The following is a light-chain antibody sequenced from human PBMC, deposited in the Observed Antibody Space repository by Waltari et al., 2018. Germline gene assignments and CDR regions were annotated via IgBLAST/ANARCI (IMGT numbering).Light chain of an antibody. J-gene: IGKJ2*01. CDR1: PSVGTW. CDR2: IAS. CDR3: QQDSSFAT. V-gene: IGKV1-5*03. Sequence: DIQITQSPSTLSASVGDRVTISCRASPSVGTWLAWYQQKPGKAPKLLIYIASSLDSGVPSRFSGSGSGTDCTRTSNSLQPDDFATYSCQQDSSFATVGQGTKVEL.